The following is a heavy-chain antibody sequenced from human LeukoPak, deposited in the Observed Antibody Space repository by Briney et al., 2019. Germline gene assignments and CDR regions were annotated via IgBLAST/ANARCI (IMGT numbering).Heavy chain of an antibody. J-gene: IGHJ3*02. CDR1: EYTFTRYY. D-gene: IGHD6-19*01. Sequence: ASVKVSCKASEYTFTRYYMHWVRQAPGQGLEWMGWINPNTGGTNYARKFQGRVTMTRDTSITTAYMELRSLEYDDTAVYYCAKDFRDQWLVNAFHIWGQGTMVTVSS. CDR3: AKDFRDQWLVNAFHI. CDR2: INPNTGGT. V-gene: IGHV1-2*02.